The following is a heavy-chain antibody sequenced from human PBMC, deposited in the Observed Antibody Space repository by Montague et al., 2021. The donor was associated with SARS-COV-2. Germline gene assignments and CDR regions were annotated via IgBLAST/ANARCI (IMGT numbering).Heavy chain of an antibody. Sequence: SETLSLTCAVYGGSFSGYFWSWIRQPPGKGLEWIGEINHSGSTNYNPSLKSRITISVDTSKNQFSLKLSSVTAADTAVYYYARGSRQWLVRPPHYYHFDYWGQGTLVTVSS. V-gene: IGHV4-34*01. J-gene: IGHJ4*02. CDR3: ARGSRQWLVRPPHYYHFDY. D-gene: IGHD6-19*01. CDR2: INHSGST. CDR1: GGSFSGYF.